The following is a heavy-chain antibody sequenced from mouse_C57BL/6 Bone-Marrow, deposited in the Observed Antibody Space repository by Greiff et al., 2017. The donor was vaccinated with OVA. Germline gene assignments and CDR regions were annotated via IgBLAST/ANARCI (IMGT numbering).Heavy chain of an antibody. J-gene: IGHJ4*01. CDR1: GFSLTSYA. CDR3: APIYDGYYNYAMDY. D-gene: IGHD2-3*01. CDR2: IWTGGGT. V-gene: IGHV2-9-1*01. Sequence: VQLQESGPGLVAPSQSLSITCTVSGFSLTSYAISWVRQPPGKGLEWLGVIWTGGGTNYNSALKSRLSISKDNSKSQVFLKMNSLQTDDTARYYCAPIYDGYYNYAMDYWGQGTSVTVSS.